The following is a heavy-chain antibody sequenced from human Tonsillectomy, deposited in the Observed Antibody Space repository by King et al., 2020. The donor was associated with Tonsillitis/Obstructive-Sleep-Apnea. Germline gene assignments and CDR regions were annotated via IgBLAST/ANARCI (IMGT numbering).Heavy chain of an antibody. CDR3: ARAGGGVGVIAAPAANYYYYMDV. V-gene: IGHV4-34*01. D-gene: IGHD3-3*01. J-gene: IGHJ6*03. CDR1: GGSFSGYY. Sequence: VQLQQWGAGLLKPSETLSLTGAVYGGSFSGYYWSWIRQPPGKGLEWIGEINHSGSTNYNPSLTSRVTISEDTSTNQFSLKLTSVTAADTAVYYCARAGGGVGVIAAPAANYYYYMDVWGKGTTVTVSS. CDR2: INHSGST.